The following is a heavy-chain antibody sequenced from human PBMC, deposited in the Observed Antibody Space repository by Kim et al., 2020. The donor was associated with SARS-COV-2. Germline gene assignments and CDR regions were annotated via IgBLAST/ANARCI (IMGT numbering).Heavy chain of an antibody. Sequence: GGSLRLSCLVSGLTFTTNGMNWVRQAPGKGLEWVATITDSSGTSTYYADPVKGRFTISRDNSKNTLYLQMNSLRVDDTAVYYCARWATPRYFGYWCQG. CDR3: ARWATPRYFGY. J-gene: IGHJ4*02. CDR2: ITDSSGTS. D-gene: IGHD2-15*01. CDR1: GLTFTTNG. V-gene: IGHV3-23*01.